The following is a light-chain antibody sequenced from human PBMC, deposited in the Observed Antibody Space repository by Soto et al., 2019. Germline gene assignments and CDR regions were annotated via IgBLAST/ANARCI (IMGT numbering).Light chain of an antibody. J-gene: IGLJ1*01. CDR3: CSYAGSYIYV. CDR2: DVS. V-gene: IGLV2-11*01. CDR1: SSDVGGYNY. Sequence: QSALTQPRSVSGSPGQSVTISCPGTSSDVGGYNYVSWYQQYSGKAPKLMIYDVSKRPSGVPDRFSGSKSGNTASLTISGLQADDEADYYCCSYAGSYIYVFGTGTKV.